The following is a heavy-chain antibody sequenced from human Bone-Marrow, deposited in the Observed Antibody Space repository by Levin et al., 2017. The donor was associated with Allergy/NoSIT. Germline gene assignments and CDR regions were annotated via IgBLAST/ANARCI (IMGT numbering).Heavy chain of an antibody. Sequence: GGSLRLSCAASGFTFDDYAMHWVRQAPGKGLEWVSGISWNSGSIGYADSVKGRFTISRDNAKNSLYLQMNSLRAEDTALYYCAKRSGSKHAFDICGQGTMVTVSS. CDR1: GFTFDDYA. J-gene: IGHJ3*02. D-gene: IGHD3-10*01. CDR2: ISWNSGSI. V-gene: IGHV3-9*01. CDR3: AKRSGSKHAFDI.